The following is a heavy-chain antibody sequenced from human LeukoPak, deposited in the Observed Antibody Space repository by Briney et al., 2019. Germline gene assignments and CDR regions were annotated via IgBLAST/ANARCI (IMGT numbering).Heavy chain of an antibody. Sequence: PGGSLRLSCAASGFTFSSYWMSWVRQAPGKGLEWVANIKQDGSEKYYVDSVKGRFTISRDDAKNSLYLQMNSLRAEDTAVYCCAREGGGYDERPFDYWGQGTLVTVSS. CDR2: IKQDGSEK. CDR3: AREGGGYDERPFDY. CDR1: GFTFSSYW. D-gene: IGHD5-12*01. J-gene: IGHJ4*02. V-gene: IGHV3-7*03.